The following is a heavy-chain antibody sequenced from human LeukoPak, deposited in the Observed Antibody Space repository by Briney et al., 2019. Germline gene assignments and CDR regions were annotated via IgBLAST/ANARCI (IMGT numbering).Heavy chain of an antibody. V-gene: IGHV3-30*03. Sequence: GGSLRLSCAASGFTFSSYSMNWVRQAPGKGLEWVAVISYDGSNKYYADSVKGRFTISRDNSKNTLYLQMNSLRAEDTAVYYCARDRLAYCGSDCYSGFDYWGQGTLVTVSS. CDR2: ISYDGSNK. CDR3: ARDRLAYCGSDCYSGFDY. CDR1: GFTFSSYS. J-gene: IGHJ4*02. D-gene: IGHD2-21*02.